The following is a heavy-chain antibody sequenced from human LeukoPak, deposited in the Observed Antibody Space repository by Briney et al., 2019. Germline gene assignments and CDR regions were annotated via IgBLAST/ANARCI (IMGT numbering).Heavy chain of an antibody. CDR1: GFTFSTYW. CDR3: AREARYAFDI. Sequence: GGSLRLSCAASGFTFSTYWMHWVRQAPGKGLVWVSRIYIDGSSTNYADSVKGRFTISRDNAKNTLYLQMDGLRADDTAVYYCAREARYAFDIWGQGTMVTVSS. J-gene: IGHJ3*02. CDR2: IYIDGSST. V-gene: IGHV3-74*01.